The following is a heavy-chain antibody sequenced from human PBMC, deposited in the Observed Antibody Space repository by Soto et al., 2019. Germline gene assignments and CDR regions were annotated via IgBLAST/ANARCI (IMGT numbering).Heavy chain of an antibody. J-gene: IGHJ4*02. Sequence: ASETLSLTCSVSGGTINSGDYFWSWIRQPPGKGLGWIGSIFYTGSTYYSPSLKSRASMSMDTSKNRFSLRLRSLTAADTAVYFCARVKATLYRHYYFDYWGQGTPVTVSS. D-gene: IGHD5-12*01. CDR1: GGTINSGDYF. CDR3: ARVKATLYRHYYFDY. CDR2: IFYTGST. V-gene: IGHV4-30-4*01.